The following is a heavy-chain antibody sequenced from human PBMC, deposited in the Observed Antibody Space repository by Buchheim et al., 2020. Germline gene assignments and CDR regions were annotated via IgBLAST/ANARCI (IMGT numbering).Heavy chain of an antibody. J-gene: IGHJ4*02. D-gene: IGHD6-19*01. CDR1: GGSFSGYY. Sequence: QVQLQQWGAGLLKPSETLSLTCAVYGGSFSGYYWSWIRQPPGKGLEWIGEINHSGSTNYNPSLKSRVNISVDTSKKQFSLKLSSVTAADTAVYYCARGSGSGWEEFDYWGQGTL. CDR2: INHSGST. CDR3: ARGSGSGWEEFDY. V-gene: IGHV4-34*01.